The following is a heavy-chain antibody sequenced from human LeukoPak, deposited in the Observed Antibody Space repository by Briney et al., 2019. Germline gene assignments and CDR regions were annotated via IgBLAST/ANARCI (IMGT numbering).Heavy chain of an antibody. D-gene: IGHD1-26*01. CDR1: GFTFSSFA. V-gene: IGHV3-30-3*01. Sequence: GGSLRLSCAVSGFTFSSFAVHWVRQAPGKGLEWVAVISHDGSKTYYADSVKGRFTISRDNSKNTVYLQMNSLRAEDTAVYYCAKDLELTPFDYWGQGTLVTVSS. CDR3: AKDLELTPFDY. CDR2: ISHDGSKT. J-gene: IGHJ4*02.